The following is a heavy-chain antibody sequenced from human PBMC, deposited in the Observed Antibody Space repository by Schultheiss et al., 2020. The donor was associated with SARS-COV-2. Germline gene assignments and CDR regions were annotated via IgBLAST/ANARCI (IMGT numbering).Heavy chain of an antibody. V-gene: IGHV4-59*12. CDR3: ARGGYCSSTSCYKAMWFDP. J-gene: IGHJ5*02. Sequence: SETLSLTCTVSGGSISSYYWSWIRQPPGKGLEWIGRIYYSGSTYYNPSLKSRVTISVDTSKNQFSLKLSSVTAADTAVYYCARGGYCSSTSCYKAMWFDPWGQGTLVTVSS. D-gene: IGHD2-2*02. CDR2: IYYSGST. CDR1: GGSISSYY.